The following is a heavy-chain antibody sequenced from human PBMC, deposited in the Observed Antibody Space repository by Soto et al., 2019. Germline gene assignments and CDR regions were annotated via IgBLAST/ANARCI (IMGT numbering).Heavy chain of an antibody. Sequence: QLQLQESGSGLVKPSQTLSLTCAVSGGSISSGGYSWSWIRQPPGKGLERIGYIYHSGSTYYKPSLKRRVTISVDRSKTKFSLNLSSVTAADTGVYYCASGQQLVRTYWGQGTLVNVSS. D-gene: IGHD6-13*01. CDR3: ASGQQLVRTY. CDR2: IYHSGST. J-gene: IGHJ1*01. V-gene: IGHV4-30-2*01. CDR1: GGSISSGGYS.